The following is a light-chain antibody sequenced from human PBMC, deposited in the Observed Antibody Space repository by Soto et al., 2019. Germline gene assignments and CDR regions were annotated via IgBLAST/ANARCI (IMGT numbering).Light chain of an antibody. Sequence: QSVLTQPASVSGSPGQSITISCTGTSSDVGSYNLVSWYQQHPGKAPKLMIYEGSKRPSGVSNRFPGSKSGNTASLTISGLQAEDEADYYCCSYAGSSIFYVFGTGTKVTVL. CDR1: SSDVGSYNL. V-gene: IGLV2-23*01. CDR2: EGS. CDR3: CSYAGSSIFYV. J-gene: IGLJ1*01.